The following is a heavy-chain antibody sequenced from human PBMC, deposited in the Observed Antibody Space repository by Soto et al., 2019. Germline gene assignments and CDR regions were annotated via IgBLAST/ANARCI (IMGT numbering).Heavy chain of an antibody. CDR1: GYSVNELS. Sequence: AXSVKVSCKVSGYSVNELSMHWVRQAPGKGLEWLGGYDPKSGETLYAQKFQGRVTMTEDTYTDTAYMELSSLRSDDTAVYSCATDLYYYYDSSGWGWGPGVRVTVSS. CDR3: ATDLYYYYDSSGWG. V-gene: IGHV1-24*01. D-gene: IGHD3-22*01. J-gene: IGHJ4*02. CDR2: YDPKSGET.